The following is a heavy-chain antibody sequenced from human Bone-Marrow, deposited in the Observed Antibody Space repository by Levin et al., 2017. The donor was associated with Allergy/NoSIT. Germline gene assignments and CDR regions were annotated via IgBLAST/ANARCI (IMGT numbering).Heavy chain of an antibody. CDR3: VKDGRNWESDY. CDR1: GFTFSFYA. CDR2: ITGSGDIT. Sequence: PGGSLRLSCAASGFTFSFYAMSWVRQAPGKGPEWVSAITGSGDITYYADSVKGRFTISRDNSKSTLSLQMNSLRAEDTAVYYCVKDGRNWESDYWGPGTLVPVSS. V-gene: IGHV3-23*01. D-gene: IGHD7-27*01. J-gene: IGHJ4*02.